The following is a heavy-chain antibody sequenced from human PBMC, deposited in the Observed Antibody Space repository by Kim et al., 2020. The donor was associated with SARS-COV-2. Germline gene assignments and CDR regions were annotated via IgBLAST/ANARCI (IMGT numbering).Heavy chain of an antibody. Sequence: SLRLSCAASGFTFGDYAMHWVRQAPGKGLEWVSGISWNSGSIGYADSVKGRFTISRDNAKNSLYLQMNSLRAEDTALYYCAKGRYCSSTSCPNWFDPWGQGTLVTVSS. J-gene: IGHJ5*02. CDR1: GFTFGDYA. V-gene: IGHV3-9*01. CDR3: AKGRYCSSTSCPNWFDP. D-gene: IGHD2-2*01. CDR2: ISWNSGSI.